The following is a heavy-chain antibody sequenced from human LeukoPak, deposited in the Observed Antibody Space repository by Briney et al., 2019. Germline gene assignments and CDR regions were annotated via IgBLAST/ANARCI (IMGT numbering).Heavy chain of an antibody. CDR3: ARYTVTLVGYYYGMDV. CDR1: GYIFTSYY. V-gene: IGHV1-46*01. CDR2: INPSGGST. Sequence: ASVKVSCKASGYIFTSYYMHWVRQAPGQGLEWMGIINPSGGSTSYAQKFQGRVTMTRDTSTSTVYMELSSLRSEDTAVYYCARYTVTLVGYYYGMDVWGQGTTVTVSS. D-gene: IGHD4-11*01. J-gene: IGHJ6*02.